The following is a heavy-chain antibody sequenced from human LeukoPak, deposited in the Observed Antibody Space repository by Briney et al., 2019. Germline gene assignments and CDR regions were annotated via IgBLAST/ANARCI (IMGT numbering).Heavy chain of an antibody. Sequence: ASVKVSCKASGYTFTGYYMHWVRQAPGQGLEWMGWINPNSGGTNYAQKFQGRVTMTRDTSISTAYMELSRLRSDDTAVYYCAREYCSSTSCYGRRGFDPWGQGTLVTVSS. D-gene: IGHD2-2*01. CDR1: GYTFTGYY. J-gene: IGHJ5*02. CDR3: AREYCSSTSCYGRRGFDP. CDR2: INPNSGGT. V-gene: IGHV1-2*02.